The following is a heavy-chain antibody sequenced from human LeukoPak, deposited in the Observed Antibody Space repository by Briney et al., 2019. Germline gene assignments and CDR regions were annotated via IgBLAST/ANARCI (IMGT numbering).Heavy chain of an antibody. CDR3: AKSGGTSSSGLGY. CDR1: GFTFSSYS. Sequence: GGSLRLSCAASGFTFSSYSMNWVRQASGKGLEWVAVISYDGSNKYYADSVKGRFTISRDNSKNTLYLQMNSLRAEDTAVYYCAKSGGTSSSGLGYWGQGTLVTVSS. CDR2: ISYDGSNK. V-gene: IGHV3-30*18. J-gene: IGHJ4*02. D-gene: IGHD6-19*01.